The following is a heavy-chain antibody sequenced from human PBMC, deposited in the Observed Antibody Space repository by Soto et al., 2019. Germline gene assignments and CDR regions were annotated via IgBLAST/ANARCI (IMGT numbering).Heavy chain of an antibody. CDR3: AINYYDSRGYYVDY. V-gene: IGHV4-59*08. J-gene: IGHJ4*02. D-gene: IGHD3-22*01. CDR1: GGSISSYY. CDR2: IYYSGRT. Sequence: SETLSLTCTVSGGSISSYYWSWIRQPPGKGLEWIGYIYYSGRTNYNPSLKSRVTISVDTSKNQFSLKLSSVTAADTAVYYCAINYYDSRGYYVDYWGQGTLVTVSS.